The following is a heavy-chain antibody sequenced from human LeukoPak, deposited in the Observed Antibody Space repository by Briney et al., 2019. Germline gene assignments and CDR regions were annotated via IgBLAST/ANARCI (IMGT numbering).Heavy chain of an antibody. D-gene: IGHD2-15*01. J-gene: IGHJ5*02. V-gene: IGHV3-15*01. Sequence: KSGGSLRLSCAASGFTFSNAWMSWVRQAPGKGLEWIGRIKSKTDGGTTDYAAPVKGRFNISRDDSKNTLYLQMNSLKTEDTAVYYCSTEQIDCSGGSCYWVGFDPWGQGTLVTVSS. CDR2: IKSKTDGGTT. CDR1: GFTFSNAW. CDR3: STEQIDCSGGSCYWVGFDP.